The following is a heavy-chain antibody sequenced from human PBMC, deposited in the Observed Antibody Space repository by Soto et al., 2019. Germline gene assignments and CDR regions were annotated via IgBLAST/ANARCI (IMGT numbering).Heavy chain of an antibody. Sequence: GGSLRLSCAAAGFDFEDYAMRWVRQVPGKGLEWVSLTNSDGTDSYYVDSVKGRFTISRDNAKTTLYLQMDRLRPEDTALYFCAKSLYYYDSSPLDHWGQGTLVTVSS. V-gene: IGHV3-43D*04. D-gene: IGHD3-22*01. CDR1: GFDFEDYA. CDR3: AKSLYYYDSSPLDH. J-gene: IGHJ4*02. CDR2: TNSDGTDS.